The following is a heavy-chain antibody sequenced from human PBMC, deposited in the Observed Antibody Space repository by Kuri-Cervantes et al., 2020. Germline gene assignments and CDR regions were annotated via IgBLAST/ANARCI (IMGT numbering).Heavy chain of an antibody. CDR2: ISSSSTI. Sequence: GESLKISCAASGFTFSDYYMNWVRQAPGKGLEWVSSISSSSTIYYADSVKGRFTISRDNAKNSLYLQMNSLRAEDTAVYYCARGTWELLCYLDYWGQGTLVTVSS. CDR3: ARGTWELLCYLDY. J-gene: IGHJ4*02. V-gene: IGHV3-69-1*01. CDR1: GFTFSDYY. D-gene: IGHD1-26*01.